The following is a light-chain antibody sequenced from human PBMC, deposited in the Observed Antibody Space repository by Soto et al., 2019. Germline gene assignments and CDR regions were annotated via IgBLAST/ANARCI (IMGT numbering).Light chain of an antibody. Sequence: EIVMTQSPATLSVSPGERATLSCRASQSVSSNLAWYQQKPGQAPRLLIFDASKRATGIPARFSGGGSGTDFTLTISSLEPEDFAFYYCQQRSNWTFGQGTKVDIK. CDR2: DAS. V-gene: IGKV3-11*01. CDR3: QQRSNWT. J-gene: IGKJ1*01. CDR1: QSVSSN.